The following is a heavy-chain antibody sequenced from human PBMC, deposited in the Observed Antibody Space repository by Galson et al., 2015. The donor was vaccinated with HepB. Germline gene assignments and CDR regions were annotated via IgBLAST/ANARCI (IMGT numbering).Heavy chain of an antibody. CDR1: GGSFSNYA. D-gene: IGHD4-17*01. V-gene: IGHV1-69*01. CDR3: ARAASLRETSLGPSSYYYAMDV. J-gene: IGHJ6*02. CDR2: IIPVFGTP. Sequence: QSGAEVKKPGGSLKISCKASGGSFSNYAINWVRQAPGQGLEWMGGIIPVFGTPNFAPVFQGRVAINADESTSTAYMELSSLTSQDTAIYYCARAASLRETSLGPSSYYYAMDVWGQGTTVTVSS.